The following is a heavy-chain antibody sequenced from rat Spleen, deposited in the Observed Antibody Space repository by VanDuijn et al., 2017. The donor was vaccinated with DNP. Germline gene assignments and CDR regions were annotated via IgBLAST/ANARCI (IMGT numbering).Heavy chain of an antibody. CDR2: IWNTGGK. Sequence: QAQLKESGPGLVQSSQTLSLTCTVAGFSLISYNVHWVRQPPGEGLEWMGAIWNTGGKRYNSALKSRLSISRDTSKSQVFLKMNSLQTEDTATYYCARGIPDFDYWGQGVMVTVAS. D-gene: IGHD2-2*01. V-gene: IGHV2-41*01. J-gene: IGHJ2*01. CDR3: ARGIPDFDY. CDR1: GFSLISYN.